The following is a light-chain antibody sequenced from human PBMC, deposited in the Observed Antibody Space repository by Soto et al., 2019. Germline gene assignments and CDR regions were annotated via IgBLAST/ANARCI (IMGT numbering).Light chain of an antibody. CDR3: AAWEGSLNVV. J-gene: IGLJ2*01. V-gene: IGLV1-44*01. CDR2: SNN. Sequence: QSVLTQPPSASGTPGQRVTISCSGSSSNIGSNTVNWYQQLPGTAPKLLIYSNNQRPSGVPDRFSGSKSGTSASLAISGLQSEDEADYYCAAWEGSLNVVFGGGTKLTVL. CDR1: SSNIGSNT.